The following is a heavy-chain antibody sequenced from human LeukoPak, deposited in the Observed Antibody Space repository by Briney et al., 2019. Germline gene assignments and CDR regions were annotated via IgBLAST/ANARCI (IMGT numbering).Heavy chain of an antibody. CDR1: GFTFSSYA. CDR2: ISGSGGST. J-gene: IGHJ5*02. V-gene: IGHV3-23*01. D-gene: IGHD3-10*01. CDR3: AKDPGLILWFVEPRDWFDP. Sequence: GGSLRLSCAASGFTFSSYAMSWVRQAPGKGLEWVSAISGSGGSTYYADSVKGRFTISRDNSKNTLYLQMNSLRAEDTAVYYCAKDPGLILWFVEPRDWFDPWGQGTLVTVSS.